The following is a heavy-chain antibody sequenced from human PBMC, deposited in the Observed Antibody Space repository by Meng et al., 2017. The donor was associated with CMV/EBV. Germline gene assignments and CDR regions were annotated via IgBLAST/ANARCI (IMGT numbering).Heavy chain of an antibody. J-gene: IGHJ4*02. D-gene: IGHD5-24*01. V-gene: IGHV4-34*01. CDR2: INHSGST. Sequence: SETLSLTCAVYGGSFSGYYWSWIRQPPGKGREWIGAINHSGSTNYNPSLKSRVTISVDTSKNQFSLKLSSVTAADTAVYYCARGQRFRSFDYWGQGTLVTVSS. CDR3: ARGQRFRSFDY. CDR1: GGSFSGYY.